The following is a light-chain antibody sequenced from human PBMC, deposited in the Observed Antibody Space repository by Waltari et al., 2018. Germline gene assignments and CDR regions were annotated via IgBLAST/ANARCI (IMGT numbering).Light chain of an antibody. V-gene: IGKV3-20*01. J-gene: IGKJ1*01. CDR1: QSVSRA. Sequence: EIVLTQSPGSLSSSPGERVTLSCRASQSVSRALAWYQQKPGQAPRLLIFGASNRATGIPDRFSGSGSETDFSLTISRLEPEDFAVYYCQHYERLPATFGRGTKVEIK. CDR2: GAS. CDR3: QHYERLPAT.